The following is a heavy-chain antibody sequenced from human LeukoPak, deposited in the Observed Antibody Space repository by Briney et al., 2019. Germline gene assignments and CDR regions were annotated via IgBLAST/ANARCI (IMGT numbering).Heavy chain of an antibody. CDR3: ARPVDYYYYYMDV. CDR2: IYHSGST. Sequence: KPSETLSLTCALSGYSISSGYYWGWIRQPQGKGLEWIGSIYHSGSTYYNPSLKSRVTISLDTSKNQFSLKLSSVTAADTAVYYCARPVDYYYYYMDVWGKGTTVTVSS. CDR1: GYSISSGYY. J-gene: IGHJ6*03. V-gene: IGHV4-38-2*01. D-gene: IGHD4-23*01.